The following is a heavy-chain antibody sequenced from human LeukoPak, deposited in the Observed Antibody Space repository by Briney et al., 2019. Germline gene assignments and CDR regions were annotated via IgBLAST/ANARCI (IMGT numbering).Heavy chain of an antibody. CDR2: IYYSGST. CDR3: ARLQMDTAMVRFDY. CDR1: GASISGYH. D-gene: IGHD5-18*01. J-gene: IGHJ4*02. Sequence: SETLSLTCTVSGASISGYHWSWIRQPPGKGLEWIGYIYYSGSTSYNPSLKSRVTISLDTSKNQFSLRLSSVTAADTAVHYCARLQMDTAMVRFDYWGQGTLVTVSS. V-gene: IGHV4-59*08.